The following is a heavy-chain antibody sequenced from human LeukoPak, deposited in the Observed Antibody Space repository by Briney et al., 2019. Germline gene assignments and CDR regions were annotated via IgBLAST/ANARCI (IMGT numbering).Heavy chain of an antibody. CDR3: ARGRGVAGTRVGVHKIFL. D-gene: IGHD6-19*01. V-gene: IGHV3-33*01. Sequence: GGSLRLSCAASGFTFSSYGMHWVRQAPGKGLEWVAVIWYDGSNKYYADSVKGRFTISRDNSKNTLYLQMNSLRAEDTAVYYCARGRGVAGTRVGVHKIFLWGRGTLVTVSS. CDR2: IWYDGSNK. CDR1: GFTFSSYG. J-gene: IGHJ4*02.